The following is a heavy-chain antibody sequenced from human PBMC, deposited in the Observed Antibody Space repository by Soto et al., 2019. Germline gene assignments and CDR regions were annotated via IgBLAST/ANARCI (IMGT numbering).Heavy chain of an antibody. Sequence: EVQLLESGGGLVQPGGSLRLSCAASGFTFSSYAMSWVRQAPGKGLEWVSAMSGSGGSTYYADSVKGRFTISRDNSKNTLYLQMNSLRAEDTAVYYCAKDPGRGYSYNWFDPWGQGTLVTVSS. CDR3: AKDPGRGYSYNWFDP. CDR1: GFTFSSYA. CDR2: MSGSGGST. V-gene: IGHV3-23*01. J-gene: IGHJ5*02. D-gene: IGHD3-10*01.